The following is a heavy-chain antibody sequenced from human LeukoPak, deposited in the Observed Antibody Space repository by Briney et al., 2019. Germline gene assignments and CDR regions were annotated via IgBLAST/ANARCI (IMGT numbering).Heavy chain of an antibody. J-gene: IGHJ6*02. CDR3: AREDIVVVVATSAPYYYYYGMDV. CDR1: GYTFTSYA. D-gene: IGHD2-15*01. Sequence: GASVKVSCKASGYTFTSYAMNWVRQAPGQGLEWMGWINTNTGNPTYAQGFTGRFVFSLDTSVSTAYLQISSLKAEDTAVYYCAREDIVVVVATSAPYYYYYGMDVWGQGTTVTVSS. V-gene: IGHV7-4-1*02. CDR2: INTNTGNP.